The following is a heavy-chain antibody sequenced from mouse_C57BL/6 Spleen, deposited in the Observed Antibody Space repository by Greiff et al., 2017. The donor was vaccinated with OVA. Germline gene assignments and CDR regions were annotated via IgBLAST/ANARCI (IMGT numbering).Heavy chain of an antibody. CDR1: GYTFTSYG. Sequence: VQLQESGAELARPGASVKLSCKASGYTFTSYGISWVKQRTGQGLEWIGEIYPRSGNTYYNEKFKGKATLTADKSSSTAYMELRSLTSEDSAVYFCAREDYDYDGVYYFDYWGQGTTLTVSS. CDR3: AREDYDYDGVYYFDY. CDR2: IYPRSGNT. J-gene: IGHJ2*01. D-gene: IGHD2-4*01. V-gene: IGHV1-81*01.